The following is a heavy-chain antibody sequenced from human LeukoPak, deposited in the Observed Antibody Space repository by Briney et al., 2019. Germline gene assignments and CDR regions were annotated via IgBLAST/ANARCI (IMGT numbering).Heavy chain of an antibody. J-gene: IGHJ4*02. V-gene: IGHV1-18*01. CDR2: ISAYNGNT. Sequence: ASVKVSCKASGYTFTSYGISWVRQAPGQGLEWMGWISAYNGNTNYAQKLQGRVTMTTDTSTSTAYMELRSLRSDDTAVYYCARDSPSEWEQPMDFDYWGRGTLVTVSS. CDR3: ARDSPSEWEQPMDFDY. CDR1: GYTFTSYG. D-gene: IGHD1-26*01.